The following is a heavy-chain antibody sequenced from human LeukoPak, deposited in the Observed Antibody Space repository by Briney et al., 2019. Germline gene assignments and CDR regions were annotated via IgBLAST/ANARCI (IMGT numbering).Heavy chain of an antibody. D-gene: IGHD3-10*01. CDR1: GDSISSYY. CDR2: IYYSGST. Sequence: SETLSLTCTVSGDSISSYYCSWIRQPPGKGLEWIGYIYYSGSTSYNPSLKSRVTISLDTSNNQFSLKLSSVTAADTAVYYCARGNTGSFGFPFDPWGQGTLVTVSS. V-gene: IGHV4-59*08. CDR3: ARGNTGSFGFPFDP. J-gene: IGHJ5*02.